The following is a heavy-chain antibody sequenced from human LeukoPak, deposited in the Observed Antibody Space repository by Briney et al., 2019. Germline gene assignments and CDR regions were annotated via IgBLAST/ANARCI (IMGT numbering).Heavy chain of an antibody. CDR1: GGSISSYY. Sequence: SETLSLTCTVSGGSISSYYWSWIRQPPGKGLEWIAYIYYSGTTNYNPSLKSRVSISVDMSKNQIFLKLHSVTAADTAVYHCARTLKTPVGGDAGFDNWGQGTLVTVSS. CDR3: ARTLKTPVGGDAGFDN. J-gene: IGHJ4*02. CDR2: IYYSGTT. D-gene: IGHD2-21*02. V-gene: IGHV4-59*01.